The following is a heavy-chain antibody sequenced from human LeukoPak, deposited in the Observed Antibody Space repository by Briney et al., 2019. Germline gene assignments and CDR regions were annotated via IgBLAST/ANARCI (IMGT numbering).Heavy chain of an antibody. CDR3: ASLPDDYYGSGSYYIDI. V-gene: IGHV4-4*07. J-gene: IGHJ3*02. D-gene: IGHD3-10*01. CDR2: MSSSGTT. Sequence: SETLSLTCSVSGSSISNYYWSWIRQSAGKGLEWIGRMSSSGTTNYNPSLESRVTMSVDTSKNQFSLKLSSVTAADTAVYYCASLPDDYYGSGSYYIDIWGQGTMVTVSS. CDR1: GSSISNYY.